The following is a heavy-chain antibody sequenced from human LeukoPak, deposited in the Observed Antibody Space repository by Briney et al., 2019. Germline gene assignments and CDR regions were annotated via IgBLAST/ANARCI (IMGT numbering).Heavy chain of an antibody. V-gene: IGHV1-2*02. J-gene: IGHJ3*02. CDR3: ARPSTFYYDSSNYYPDAFDI. CDR1: GYTFTDYY. CDR2: INPNSGGT. D-gene: IGHD3-22*01. Sequence: ASVNVSCKASGYTFTDYYMNWVRQAPGPGLESLGWINPNSGGTNYAQKFQGRVTMTGDTSTSTAYMELRRLAPDDTAVYYCARPSTFYYDSSNYYPDAFDIWGRGTMVTVSS.